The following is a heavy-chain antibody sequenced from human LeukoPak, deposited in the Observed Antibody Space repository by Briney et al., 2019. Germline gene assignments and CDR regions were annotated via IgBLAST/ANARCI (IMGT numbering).Heavy chain of an antibody. V-gene: IGHV3-11*04. CDR1: GFSFSDYY. Sequence: GGSLRLSCAASGFSFSDYYITWIRQAPGKGLEWISYISSSGSSIYYADSVKGRFTISRDNAKNSMYLQMNSLRAEDTAVYYCARARDGYNSGAFDIWGQGTMVTVSS. D-gene: IGHD5-24*01. CDR2: ISSSGSSI. CDR3: ARARDGYNSGAFDI. J-gene: IGHJ3*02.